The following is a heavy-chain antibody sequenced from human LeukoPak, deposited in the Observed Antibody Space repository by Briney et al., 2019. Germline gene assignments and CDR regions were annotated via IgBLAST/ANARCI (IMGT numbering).Heavy chain of an antibody. V-gene: IGHV1-69*02. Sequence: ASVKVSCKASGGTFSSYTISWVRQAPGQGLEWMGRIIPILGIANYAQKFQGRVTITADKSTSTAYMELSSLRSEDTAVYYCASLRALYCSSTSCQTANGAFDIWGQGTMVTVSS. D-gene: IGHD2-2*01. CDR2: IIPILGIA. CDR3: ASLRALYCSSTSCQTANGAFDI. CDR1: GGTFSSYT. J-gene: IGHJ3*02.